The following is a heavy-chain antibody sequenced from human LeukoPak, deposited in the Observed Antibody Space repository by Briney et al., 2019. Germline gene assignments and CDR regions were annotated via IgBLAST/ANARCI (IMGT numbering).Heavy chain of an antibody. CDR2: IYHSGNT. CDR3: ARVGEDCSTNRCYSGWFDP. J-gene: IGHJ5*02. V-gene: IGHV4-38-2*01. D-gene: IGHD2-15*01. Sequence: SETLSLTCAVSGDSISSDYYWGWIRQPPGKGLEWIGTIYHSGNTYYNPSLKSRVTISVDTSKNQFSLKLNSVTAADTAVYYCARVGEDCSTNRCYSGWFDPWGQGTLVTVSS. CDR1: GDSISSDYY.